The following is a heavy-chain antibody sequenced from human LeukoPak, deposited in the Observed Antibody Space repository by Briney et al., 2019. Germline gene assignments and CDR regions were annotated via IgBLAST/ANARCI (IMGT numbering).Heavy chain of an antibody. CDR1: AFTFSSYA. V-gene: IGHV3-23*01. Sequence: GGSLRLSCAASAFTFSSYATSWVRQAPGKGLEWVSAISDTGGSTYYADSVKGRFTISRDNSKNTLYLQMNSLRAEDTAVYYCAKQGSNWAFFDYWGQGTLVTVSS. J-gene: IGHJ4*02. CDR2: ISDTGGST. CDR3: AKQGSNWAFFDY. D-gene: IGHD7-27*01.